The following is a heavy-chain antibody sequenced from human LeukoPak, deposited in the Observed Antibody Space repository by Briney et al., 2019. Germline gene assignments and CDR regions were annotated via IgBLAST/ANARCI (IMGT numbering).Heavy chain of an antibody. Sequence: GGSLRLSCAASGFTFSDYYMSWIRQAPGKGPEWVSYISSSGSTIYYADSVKGRFTISRDNAKNSLYLQMNSLRAEDTAVYYCAVYYDFWSGRYMDVWGKGTTVTVSS. CDR1: GFTFSDYY. V-gene: IGHV3-11*01. J-gene: IGHJ6*03. CDR2: ISSSGSTI. CDR3: AVYYDFWSGRYMDV. D-gene: IGHD3-3*01.